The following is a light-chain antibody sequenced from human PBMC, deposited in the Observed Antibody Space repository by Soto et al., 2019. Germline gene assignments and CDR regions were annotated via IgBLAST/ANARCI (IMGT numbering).Light chain of an antibody. Sequence: QSALTQPPSVSGAPGQRVTISCTGSSSSVGTAYDVNWYQHLPGTAPKLLIYGSTHRPSGVPDRFSGPKSGTSASLAITGLQAEDAADYYCQSYDSSLSGSVVFGGGTKVTVL. J-gene: IGLJ2*01. CDR2: GST. V-gene: IGLV1-40*01. CDR1: SSSVGTAYD. CDR3: QSYDSSLSGSVV.